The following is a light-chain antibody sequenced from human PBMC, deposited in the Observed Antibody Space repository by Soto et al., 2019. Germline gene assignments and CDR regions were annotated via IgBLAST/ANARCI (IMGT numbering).Light chain of an antibody. CDR3: QQYGGSPPYT. CDR1: QSINSSY. V-gene: IGKV3-20*01. J-gene: IGKJ2*01. CDR2: GAS. Sequence: VLTQSPGTLSLSPGERATISCRASQSINSSYLAWYQHKPGQAPRLLFYGASSRATGIPHRFSGSASGTDFTLPITRLEPDDCGVYYGQQYGGSPPYTFGQGTRLEIK.